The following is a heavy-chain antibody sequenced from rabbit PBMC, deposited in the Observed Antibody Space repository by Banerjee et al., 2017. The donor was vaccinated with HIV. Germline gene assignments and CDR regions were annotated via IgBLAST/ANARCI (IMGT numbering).Heavy chain of an antibody. CDR2: IYAGSSGMT. CDR3: ARDLAGVIGWNFGL. V-gene: IGHV1S45*01. CDR1: GFSFSNRCV. J-gene: IGHJ4*01. Sequence: QEQLEESGGDLVKPEGSLTLTCTASGFSFSNRCVMCWVRQAPGKGLELIGCIYAGSSGMTYYASWAKGRFTISKTSSTTVTLQMTSLTAADTATYFCARDLAGVIGWNFGLWGPGTLVTVS. D-gene: IGHD4-1*01.